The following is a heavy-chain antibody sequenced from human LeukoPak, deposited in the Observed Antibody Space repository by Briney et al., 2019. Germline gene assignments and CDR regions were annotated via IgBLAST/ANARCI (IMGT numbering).Heavy chain of an antibody. CDR3: ARDAAARGPFGY. J-gene: IGHJ4*02. V-gene: IGHV1-69*13. CDR1: GGTFSSYA. Sequence: GASVKVSCKASGGTFSSYAISWVRQAPGQGLEWMGGIIPIFGTANYAQKFQGRVTITADESTSTAYMELSSLRSEDTAVYYCARDAAARGPFGYRGQGTLVTVSS. CDR2: IIPIFGTA. D-gene: IGHD6-13*01.